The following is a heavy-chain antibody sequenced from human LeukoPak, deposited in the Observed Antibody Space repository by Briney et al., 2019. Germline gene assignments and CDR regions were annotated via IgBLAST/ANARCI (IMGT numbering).Heavy chain of an antibody. J-gene: IGHJ4*02. D-gene: IGHD1-26*01. V-gene: IGHV1-46*01. Sequence: ASVKVSCKASGYTFTSYYMHWVRQAPGQGLEWMGIINPSGGSTSYAQKFQGRVTMTRDTSTSTVYMELSSLRSKDTAVYYCARDGSLYSGNYYFDYWGQGTLVTVSS. CDR3: ARDGSLYSGNYYFDY. CDR2: INPSGGST. CDR1: GYTFTSYY.